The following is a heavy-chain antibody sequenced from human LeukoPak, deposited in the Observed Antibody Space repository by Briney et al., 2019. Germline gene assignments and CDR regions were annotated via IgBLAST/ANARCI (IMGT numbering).Heavy chain of an antibody. D-gene: IGHD5-18*01. CDR1: GFTFSNSA. CDR2: ISGSGGGT. V-gene: IGHV3-23*01. Sequence: GGSLRLSCAASGFTFSNSAMSWVPQAPGKGLEWFSAISGSGGGTYYADSVKGRFTISRDNAKNTLYVQMNSLRAADTAVYYCAKAAGRGYNYGDYFDYWGQGTLVTVSS. J-gene: IGHJ4*02. CDR3: AKAAGRGYNYGDYFDY.